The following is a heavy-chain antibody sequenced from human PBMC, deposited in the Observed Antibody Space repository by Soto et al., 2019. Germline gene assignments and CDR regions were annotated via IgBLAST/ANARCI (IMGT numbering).Heavy chain of an antibody. CDR2: ISPKSGGT. Sequence: VKRDGKTSGYRMSDYYVGWVRQDTGQGFEWMGRISPKSGGTNYAQKFEGRVTMTWDTSLNTAYMELSSLISDDTAVYYCARKTGYISDWYYFDLWAQRTLVTVSS. V-gene: IGHV1-2*02. CDR3: ARKTGYISDWYYFDL. D-gene: IGHD3-9*01. CDR1: GYRMSDYY. J-gene: IGHJ4*02.